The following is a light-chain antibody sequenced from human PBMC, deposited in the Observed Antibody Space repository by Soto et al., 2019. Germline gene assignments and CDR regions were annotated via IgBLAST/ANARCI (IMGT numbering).Light chain of an antibody. J-gene: IGKJ3*01. CDR2: WAS. Sequence: DIVMTQSPDSLAVSLGERATINCKSSQSVLYSSNNKNYLAWYQQKPGQPPKLLIYWASARESGVPDRFSGSGSGADFTLTISSLQAEDVAVYYCQQYLSPPPTFGPGTKVDIK. CDR1: QSVLYSSNNKNY. V-gene: IGKV4-1*01. CDR3: QQYLSPPPT.